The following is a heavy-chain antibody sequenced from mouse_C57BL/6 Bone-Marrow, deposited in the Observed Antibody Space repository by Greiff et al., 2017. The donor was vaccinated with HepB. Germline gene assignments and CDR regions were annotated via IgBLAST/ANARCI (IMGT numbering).Heavy chain of an antibody. CDR3: ARDVRGWFAY. Sequence: QVQLQQSGAELVRPGTSVKVSCKASGYAFTNYLIEWVKQRPGQGLEWIGVINPGSGGTNYNEKFKGKATLTADKSSSTAYMQLSSLTSEDSAVYFCARDVRGWFAYWGRGTRVTVSA. J-gene: IGHJ3*01. CDR2: INPGSGGT. V-gene: IGHV1-54*01. D-gene: IGHD2-14*01. CDR1: GYAFTNYL.